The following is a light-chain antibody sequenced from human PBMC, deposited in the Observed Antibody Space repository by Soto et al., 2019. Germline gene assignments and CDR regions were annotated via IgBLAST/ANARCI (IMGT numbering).Light chain of an antibody. CDR1: SSDVGGYYY. Sequence: SALTQPASVTGYPGQAITISCTRTSSDVGGYYYVSWYQQHPGKAPKLMIYEVDNRPSGVSDRFSGSKSGNTASLTISGLQAEDEADYYGSSYTTTSTYVFGTGTKVTVL. J-gene: IGLJ1*01. V-gene: IGLV2-14*01. CDR2: EVD. CDR3: SSYTTTSTYV.